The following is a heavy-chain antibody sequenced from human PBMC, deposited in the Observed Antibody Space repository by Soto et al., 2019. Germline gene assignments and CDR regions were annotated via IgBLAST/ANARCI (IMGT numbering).Heavy chain of an antibody. CDR3: ARDLSDDYGEGGWFDP. D-gene: IGHD4-17*01. CDR2: IKQDGSEK. V-gene: IGHV3-7*01. J-gene: IGHJ5*02. Sequence: EVQLVESGGGLVQPGGSLRLSCAASGFTFSSYWMSWVRQAPGKGLEWVANIKQDGSEKYYVDSVEGRFTISRDNAKNSLYLQMNSLRAEDTAVYYCARDLSDDYGEGGWFDPWGQGTLVTVSS. CDR1: GFTFSSYW.